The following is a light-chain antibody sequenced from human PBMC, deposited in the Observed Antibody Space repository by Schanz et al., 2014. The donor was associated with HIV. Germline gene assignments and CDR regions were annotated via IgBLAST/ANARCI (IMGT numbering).Light chain of an antibody. V-gene: IGLV2-8*01. CDR3: SSYAGSNNFEV. J-gene: IGLJ1*01. Sequence: QSALTQPPSASGSPGQSVTISCTGTISDVGGYNYVSWYQRHPDKAPKLMIYEVNKRPSGVPDRFSGSKSGNTASLTVSGLQAEDEADYYCSSYAGSNNFEVFGTGTKLTVL. CDR2: EVN. CDR1: ISDVGGYNY.